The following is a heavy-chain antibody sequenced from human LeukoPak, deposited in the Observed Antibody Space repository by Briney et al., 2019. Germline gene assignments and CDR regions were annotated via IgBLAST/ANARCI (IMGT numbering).Heavy chain of an antibody. CDR1: GFSFSDYS. D-gene: IGHD3-10*01. V-gene: IGHV3-21*06. CDR3: VRERFHGSGAPKFDF. CDR2: ISGSGSYI. Sequence: GGSLRLSCVVSGFSFSDYSMNWVRQTPRKGLEWVSRISGSGSYIYYADSVKGRFTISRDNAKNSLHLQVNSLRAEDTAVYYCVRERFHGSGAPKFDFWGQGTLVTVSS. J-gene: IGHJ4*02.